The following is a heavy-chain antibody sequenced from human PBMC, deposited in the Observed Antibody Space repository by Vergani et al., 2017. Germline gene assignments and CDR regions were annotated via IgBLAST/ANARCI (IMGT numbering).Heavy chain of an antibody. CDR1: GGSFSGYY. CDR2: INHSGST. CDR3: ALTTPYCSSTSCRYYYYYGMDV. Sequence: QVQLQQWGAGLLKPSETLSLTCAVYGGSFSGYYWSWIRQPPGKGLEWIGEINHSGSTNYNPSLKSRVTISVDTSKNQFSLQLSSVTAADPAVYYCALTTPYCSSTSCRYYYYYGMDVWGQGTTVTVSS. D-gene: IGHD2-2*01. V-gene: IGHV4-34*01. J-gene: IGHJ6*02.